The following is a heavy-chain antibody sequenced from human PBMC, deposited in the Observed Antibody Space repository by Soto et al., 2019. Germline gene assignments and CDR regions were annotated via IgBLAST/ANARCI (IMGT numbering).Heavy chain of an antibody. J-gene: IGHJ6*02. D-gene: IGHD1-26*01. Sequence: PSETLSLTCTVSGGSVSSGSYYWSWIRQPPGKGLEWIGYIYYSGSTNYNPSLKSRVTISVDTSKNQFSLKLSSVTAADTAVYYCAGKELRVIDYYYYGMDVWGQGTTVTVSS. V-gene: IGHV4-61*01. CDR3: AGKELRVIDYYYYGMDV. CDR2: IYYSGST. CDR1: GGSVSSGSYY.